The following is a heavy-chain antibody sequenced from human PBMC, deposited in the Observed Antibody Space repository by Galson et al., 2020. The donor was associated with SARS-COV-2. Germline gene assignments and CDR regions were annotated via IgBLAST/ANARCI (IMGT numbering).Heavy chain of an antibody. V-gene: IGHV3-23*01. CDR3: AKVFAVFYWYFDL. D-gene: IGHD3-3*01. CDR1: GFTFSSYA. J-gene: IGHJ2*01. CDR2: ISGSGGST. Sequence: GESLKISCAASGFTFSSYAMSWVRQAPGKGLEWVSAISGSGGSTYYADSVKGRFTISRDNSKNTLYLQMNSLRAEDTAVYYCAKVFAVFYWYFDLWGRGTLVTVSS.